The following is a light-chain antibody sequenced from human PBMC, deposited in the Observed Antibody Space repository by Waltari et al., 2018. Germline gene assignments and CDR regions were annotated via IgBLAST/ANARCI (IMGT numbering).Light chain of an antibody. CDR1: SRDVGFYNL. Sequence: QSALTQPASVSGSPGQSITISCTGTSRDVGFYNLVSWYQQHPGKDPEQVVYEFIRRPAGVSNRFSGSKSGNTASLTISVLQAEDEADYYCCSYAGRNIWVFGGGTKLAVL. J-gene: IGLJ3*02. CDR2: EFI. CDR3: CSYAGRNIWV. V-gene: IGLV2-23*02.